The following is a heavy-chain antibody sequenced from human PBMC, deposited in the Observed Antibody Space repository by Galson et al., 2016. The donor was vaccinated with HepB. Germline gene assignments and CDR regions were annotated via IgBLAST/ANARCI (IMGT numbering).Heavy chain of an antibody. CDR2: INNDGSST. Sequence: SLRLSCAASGFTFTNYWIHWVRQAPGKGLVWVSGINNDGSSTFYADSVKGRFTISRDNAKNTVYLQMNSLRAEDTAVYYCGSVFEYWGKGTTVTVSS. CDR3: GSVFEY. V-gene: IGHV3-74*01. J-gene: IGHJ6*04. D-gene: IGHD6-6*01. CDR1: GFTFTNYW.